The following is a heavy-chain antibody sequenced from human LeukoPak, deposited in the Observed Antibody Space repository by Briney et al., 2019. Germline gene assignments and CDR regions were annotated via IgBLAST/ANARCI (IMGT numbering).Heavy chain of an antibody. D-gene: IGHD6-6*01. CDR3: ACCIAARPNNWFDP. CDR1: GGSISSSSYY. J-gene: IGHJ5*02. V-gene: IGHV4-39*07. Sequence: SETLSLTCTVSGGSISSSSYYWGWIRQPPGKGLEWIGSIYYSGSTYYNPSLKSRVTISVDTSKNQFSLKLSSVTAADTAVYYCACCIAARPNNWFDPWGQGTLVTVSS. CDR2: IYYSGST.